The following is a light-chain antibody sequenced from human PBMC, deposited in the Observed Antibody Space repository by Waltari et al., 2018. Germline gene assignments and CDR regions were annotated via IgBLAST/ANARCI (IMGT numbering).Light chain of an antibody. CDR2: GAS. CDR3: QRTGPVA. J-gene: IGKJ1*01. CDR1: QSVSRN. V-gene: IGKV3-15*01. Sequence: IMMTQSPATMSVSPGEGTTLPCRASQSVSRNLAWYQQKPGQAPSLLTYGASTRATGIPARFSGSGSGTEFTLTISSLQSEDFAVYYCQRTGPVAFGQGTKVEIK.